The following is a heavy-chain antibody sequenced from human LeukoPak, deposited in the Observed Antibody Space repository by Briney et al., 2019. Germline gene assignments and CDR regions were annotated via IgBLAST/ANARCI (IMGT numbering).Heavy chain of an antibody. CDR3: VRVSLRSEYSGSFDH. CDR2: ISPSFGRP. J-gene: IGHJ4*02. Sequence: SVKVSCKASGVTFSSYAISWVRQAPGQGLEWMAGISPSFGRPYYAHNVQGRFTITADESTSTVYMQLNSLRAEDTAVYYCVRVSLRSEYSGSFDHWGQGNLVTVSS. CDR1: GVTFSSYA. D-gene: IGHD1-26*01. V-gene: IGHV1-69*13.